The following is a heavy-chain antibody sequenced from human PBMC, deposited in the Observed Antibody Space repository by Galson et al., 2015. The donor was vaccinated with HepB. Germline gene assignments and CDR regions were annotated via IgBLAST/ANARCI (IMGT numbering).Heavy chain of an antibody. Sequence: ETLSLTCTVSGGSISSSSYYWGWIRQPPGKGLEWIGSIYYSGSTYYNPSLKSRVTISVDTSKNQFSLKLSSVTAADTAVYYCARAPTDYGDYSRFDYWGQGTLVTVSS. J-gene: IGHJ4*02. CDR3: ARAPTDYGDYSRFDY. CDR2: IYYSGST. V-gene: IGHV4-39*01. CDR1: GGSISSSSYY. D-gene: IGHD4-17*01.